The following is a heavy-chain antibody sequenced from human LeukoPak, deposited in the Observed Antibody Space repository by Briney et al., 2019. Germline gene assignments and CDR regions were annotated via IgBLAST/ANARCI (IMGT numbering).Heavy chain of an antibody. J-gene: IGHJ4*02. CDR2: ISAYNGNT. Sequence: ASVKVSCKASGYTFTSYGISWVRQAPGQVLECMGWISAYNGNTNYAQERQGRVSMSTGTSTSTAYIERRSLRSDDTAVDYGARSLGYCSSTSCSFDYWGKGILVTVSS. D-gene: IGHD2-2*01. CDR1: GYTFTSYG. CDR3: ARSLGYCSSTSCSFDY. V-gene: IGHV1-18*01.